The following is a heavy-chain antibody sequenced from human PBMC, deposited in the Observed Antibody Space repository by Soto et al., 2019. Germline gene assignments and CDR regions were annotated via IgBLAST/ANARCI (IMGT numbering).Heavy chain of an antibody. D-gene: IGHD3-10*01. J-gene: IGHJ6*02. V-gene: IGHV4-31*03. Sequence: QVQLQESGPGLVKPSQTLSLTCTVSGGSISSGGYYWSWIRQHPGKGLEWIGYIYYSGSTYYNPSLKSRVTISVDTSKNQFSLKLSSVTAADTAVYYCAAQFGITMVPGDGMDVWGQGTTVTVSS. CDR1: GGSISSGGYY. CDR3: AAQFGITMVPGDGMDV. CDR2: IYYSGST.